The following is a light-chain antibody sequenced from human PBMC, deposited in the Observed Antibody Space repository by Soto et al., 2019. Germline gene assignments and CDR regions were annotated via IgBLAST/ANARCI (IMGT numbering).Light chain of an antibody. V-gene: IGKV3-20*01. CDR3: QQYGNSPLVT. Sequence: EIVLTQSPGTLSLSPGERATLSCRASQSVSRSYLAWYQQKPGQAPRLLIYGASSRATGIPDRFSGSGSGTDFTLTISRLEPEDFAEYYCQQYGNSPLVTFGQGTRLEIK. CDR2: GAS. CDR1: QSVSRSY. J-gene: IGKJ5*01.